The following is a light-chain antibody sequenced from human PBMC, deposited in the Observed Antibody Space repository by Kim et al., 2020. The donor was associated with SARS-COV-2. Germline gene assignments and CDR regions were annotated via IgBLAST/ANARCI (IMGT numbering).Light chain of an antibody. Sequence: VSPGQTASITCSGDNLGDKYACWYQQKPGQSPVLVIYQDAKRPSGIPERFSGSNSGNTATLTISGTQAMDEADYYCQAWDSSTVVFGGGTKLTVL. CDR1: NLGDKY. V-gene: IGLV3-1*01. J-gene: IGLJ2*01. CDR3: QAWDSSTVV. CDR2: QDA.